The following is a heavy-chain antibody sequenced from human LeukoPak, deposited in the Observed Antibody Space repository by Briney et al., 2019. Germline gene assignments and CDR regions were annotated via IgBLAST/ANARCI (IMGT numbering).Heavy chain of an antibody. CDR1: GFTFSSYA. J-gene: IGHJ4*02. Sequence: PGGSLRLSCAASGFTFSSYAMSWVRRAPGKGLEWVSYISVGSTTKYYADSVKGRFTISRDNAKNSLYLQMYSLRAEDTAVYYCAKYCITTSCYGSVDYWGQGTLVTVSS. CDR2: ISVGSTTK. V-gene: IGHV3-48*01. CDR3: AKYCITTSCYGSVDY. D-gene: IGHD2-2*01.